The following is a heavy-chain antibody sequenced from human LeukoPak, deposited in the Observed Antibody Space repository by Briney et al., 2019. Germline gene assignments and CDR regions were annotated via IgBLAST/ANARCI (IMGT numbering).Heavy chain of an antibody. J-gene: IGHJ3*02. CDR1: GFNFGSYS. CDR2: ISSSSSYI. V-gene: IGHV3-21*01. Sequence: PGGSLRLSCAASGFNFGSYSMTWVRQAPGKGLEWVSSISSSSSYIYYADSVKGRFTISRDNAKNSLYLQMNSLRAEDTAVYYCARDSIRSDAFDIWGQGTMVTVSS. D-gene: IGHD3-10*01. CDR3: ARDSIRSDAFDI.